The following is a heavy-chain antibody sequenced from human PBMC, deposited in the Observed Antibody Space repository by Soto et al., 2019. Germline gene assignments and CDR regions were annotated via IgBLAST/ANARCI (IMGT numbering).Heavy chain of an antibody. V-gene: IGHV1-46*01. CDR2: INPSDGGT. D-gene: IGHD4-4*01. J-gene: IGHJ4*02. Sequence: ASVKVSCKASGYTFTSHFVHWVRQAPGQGLEWMGIINPSDGGTTYAQKFQGRVTMTRDTYTSTVYMQLSSLRSEDTAVYYCAREVSAFDYWGQGTLVNVSS. CDR3: AREVSAFDY. CDR1: GYTFTSHF.